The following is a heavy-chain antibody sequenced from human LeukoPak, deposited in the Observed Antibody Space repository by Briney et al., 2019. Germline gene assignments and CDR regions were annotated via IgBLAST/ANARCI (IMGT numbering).Heavy chain of an antibody. CDR2: IIDTGST. J-gene: IGHJ5*02. CDR3: ARSSLTGGWFDP. CDR1: GDSIRTYY. D-gene: IGHD7-27*01. V-gene: IGHV4-59*01. Sequence: SETLSLTCSVSGDSIRTYYWSWIRQPPGKGLEWIGYIIDTGSTNYKPSLKTRLTTSVDVSKNQISLKLSSVTAADTAVYYCARSSLTGGWFDPWGQGTLVTVSS.